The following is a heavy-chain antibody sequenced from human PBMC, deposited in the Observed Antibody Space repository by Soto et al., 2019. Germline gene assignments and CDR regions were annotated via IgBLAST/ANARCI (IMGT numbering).Heavy chain of an antibody. CDR1: GGSFSRYT. Sequence: QVQLVQSGAEVKKPGSSVEVSCKASGGSFSRYTFSWVRQAPGQGLEWMGRIVPTLNIANYAPKFQGRVPFSADKSTGTVYMELRSLTSADTAVYYCARGPTYSAGSYYINWGQGTLVTVS. CDR2: IVPTLNIA. J-gene: IGHJ4*02. D-gene: IGHD3-10*01. CDR3: ARGPTYSAGSYYIN. V-gene: IGHV1-69*02.